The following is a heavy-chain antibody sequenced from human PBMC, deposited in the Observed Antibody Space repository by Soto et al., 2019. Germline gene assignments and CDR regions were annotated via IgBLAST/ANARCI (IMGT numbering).Heavy chain of an antibody. V-gene: IGHV3-30-3*01. CDR3: ARVYYYDSSGYYPPRD. CDR1: GFTFSSYA. Sequence: GGSLRLSCAASGFTFSSYAMHWVRQAPGKGLEWVAVISYDGSNKYYADSVKGRFTISRDNSKNTLYLQMNSLRAEDTAVYYCARVYYYDSSGYYPPRDWGQGT. J-gene: IGHJ4*02. CDR2: ISYDGSNK. D-gene: IGHD3-22*01.